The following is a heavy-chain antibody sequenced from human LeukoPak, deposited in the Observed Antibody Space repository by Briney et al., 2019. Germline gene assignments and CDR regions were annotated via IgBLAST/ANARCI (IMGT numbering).Heavy chain of an antibody. CDR1: GDSVSSNSAA. D-gene: IGHD3-22*01. V-gene: IGHV6-1*01. Sequence: SQTLSLTCAISGDSVSSNSAAWNWIRQSPSRGLEWLGRTYYRSKWYNDYAVSVKSRITINPDTSKNQFSLQLNSVTPEDTAVYYCARDVNDSSGYRIPHWYFDLWGRGTLVTVSS. CDR2: TYYRSKWYN. CDR3: ARDVNDSSGYRIPHWYFDL. J-gene: IGHJ2*01.